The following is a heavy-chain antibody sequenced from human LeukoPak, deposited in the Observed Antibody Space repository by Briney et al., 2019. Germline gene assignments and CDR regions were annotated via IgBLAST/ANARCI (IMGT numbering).Heavy chain of an antibody. V-gene: IGHV3-9*03. Sequence: GGSLRLSCAVSGFTFDDYVVRWGRPAPGEGLGWVSRIIWGGGATDYADSVKGRFTISRDSAKNSVYLQMKSLRAEDMALYFCAKARWVRSEAYNFDYWGQGTLVTVSS. CDR1: GFTFDDYV. D-gene: IGHD3-16*01. CDR2: IIWGGGAT. J-gene: IGHJ4*02. CDR3: AKARWVRSEAYNFDY.